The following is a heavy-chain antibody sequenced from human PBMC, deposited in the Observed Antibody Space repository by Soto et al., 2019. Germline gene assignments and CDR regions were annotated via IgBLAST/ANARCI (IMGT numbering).Heavy chain of an antibody. CDR2: ISGSSTHI. J-gene: IGHJ6*01. Sequence: KPVGSLRLSCASSVCTFSSYSINCVRQSPGKWLEWVSSISGSSTHIYYADSVKGRFTISRDNAKNSLYLQMNSLRAEDTAVYYCARGRGFYQDGRYYFYGMEVLGQGTTHIVS. V-gene: IGHV3-21*01. CDR3: ARGRGFYQDGRYYFYGMEV. D-gene: IGHD1-26*01. CDR1: VCTFSSYS.